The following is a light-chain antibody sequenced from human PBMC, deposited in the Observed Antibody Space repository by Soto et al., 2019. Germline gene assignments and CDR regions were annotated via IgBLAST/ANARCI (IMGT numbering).Light chain of an antibody. Sequence: SYELTQPPSVSVAPGQTARITCGGNNIGSKSVHWYQQKPGQAPVLVVYDDSARPSGIPERFSGSNSGNTATLTISRVEAGDEADYYCQVWDSRGVFGGGTKLTVL. V-gene: IGLV3-21*02. J-gene: IGLJ3*02. CDR1: NIGSKS. CDR2: DDS. CDR3: QVWDSRGV.